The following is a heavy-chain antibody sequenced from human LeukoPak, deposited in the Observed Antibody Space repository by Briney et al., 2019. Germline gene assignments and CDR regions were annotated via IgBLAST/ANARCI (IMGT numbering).Heavy chain of an antibody. Sequence: PGGSLRLSCVASGFTFSTYTMNWVRQAPGKGLEWVSSISSSSSYIYYADSVKGRFTISRDNAKNSLFLHMNSLRAEDTAVYYCAKDDYYDTSGYRDWGQGTLVTVSS. CDR1: GFTFSTYT. J-gene: IGHJ4*02. CDR3: AKDDYYDTSGYRD. V-gene: IGHV3-21*01. D-gene: IGHD3-22*01. CDR2: ISSSSSYI.